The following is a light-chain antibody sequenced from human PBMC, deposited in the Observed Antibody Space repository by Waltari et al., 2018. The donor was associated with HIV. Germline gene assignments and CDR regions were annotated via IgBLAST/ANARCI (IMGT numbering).Light chain of an antibody. V-gene: IGLV2-14*01. CDR2: EVS. J-gene: IGLJ3*02. CDR1: SSDVGGYNF. Sequence: QSALTQPASVSGSPGQSITISCPGTSSDVGGYNFVSWYQQHPGKAPKLMIYEVSNRPSGVSNRFSGSKSGNTASLTISGLQAEDEADYYCCSYVSEIVPCVFGGGTKLTVL. CDR3: CSYVSEIVPCV.